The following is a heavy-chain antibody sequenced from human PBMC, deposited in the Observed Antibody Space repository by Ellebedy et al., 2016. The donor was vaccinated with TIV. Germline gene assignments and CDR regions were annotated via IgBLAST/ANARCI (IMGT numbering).Heavy chain of an antibody. CDR1: GFTFSSYS. CDR3: ARVVVVAATPRYYYYYGMDV. V-gene: IGHV3-21*01. CDR2: ISSSSSYI. D-gene: IGHD2-15*01. J-gene: IGHJ6*02. Sequence: GESLKISXAASGFTFSSYSMNWVRQAPGKGLEWVSSISSSSSYIYYADSVKGRFTISRDNAKNSLYLQMNSLRAEDTAVYYCARVVVVAATPRYYYYYGMDVWGQGTTVTVSS.